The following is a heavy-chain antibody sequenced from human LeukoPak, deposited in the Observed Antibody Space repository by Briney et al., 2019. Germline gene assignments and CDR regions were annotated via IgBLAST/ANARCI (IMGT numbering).Heavy chain of an antibody. CDR2: ISSSSSYI. CDR3: ARARLSSSSWED. J-gene: IGHJ4*02. V-gene: IGHV3-21*01. D-gene: IGHD6-13*01. Sequence: KTGGSLRLSCAASGFTFSSYSMNWVRQAPGKGLEWVSSISSSSSYIYYADSVKGRFTISRDNAKNSLYLQMNSPRAEDTAVYYCARARLSSSSWEDWGQGTLVTVSS. CDR1: GFTFSSYS.